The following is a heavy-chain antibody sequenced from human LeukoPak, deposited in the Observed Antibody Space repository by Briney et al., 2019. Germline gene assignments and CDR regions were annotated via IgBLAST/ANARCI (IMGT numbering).Heavy chain of an antibody. Sequence: PSETLSLTCTVSGGSISSYDWSWIRQPPGKGLEWIGHIYNSGSTNYNPSLKSRVTISVDTSKNQFSLKLSSVTAADTAVYYCARHVKAGGASPLDSWGQGTLVTPSA. CDR3: ARHVKAGGASPLDS. V-gene: IGHV4-59*08. CDR1: GGSISSYD. D-gene: IGHD1-26*01. J-gene: IGHJ4*02. CDR2: IYNSGST.